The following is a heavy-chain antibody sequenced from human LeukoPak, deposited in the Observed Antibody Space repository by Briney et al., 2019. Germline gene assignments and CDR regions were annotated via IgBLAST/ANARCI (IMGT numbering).Heavy chain of an antibody. CDR3: ARDRCSSNSCFFDY. V-gene: IGHV3-7*01. D-gene: IGHD2-2*01. CDR1: GFTFSSYW. CDR2: IKQDGSEK. Sequence: GGSLRLSCAASGFTFSSYWVSWVRQAPGKGLEWVANIKQDGSEKYYVDSVKGRSTISRDNAKNSLYLQMNSLRAEDTAVYYCARDRCSSNSCFFDYWGQGTLVTVSS. J-gene: IGHJ4*02.